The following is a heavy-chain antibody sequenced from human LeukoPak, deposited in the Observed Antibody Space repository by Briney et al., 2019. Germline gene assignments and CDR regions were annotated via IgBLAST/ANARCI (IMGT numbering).Heavy chain of an antibody. CDR3: AKDRPSLLRYFDWLLAYGMDV. CDR1: GFTFSSYR. Sequence: LSGGSLRLSCAASGFTFSSYRMSWVRQAPGKGLEWVSAISGSGGYTYYADSVRGRFTISRDNSKNTLYLQMNSLRAEDTAVYYCAKDRPSLLRYFDWLLAYGMDVWGQGTTVTVSS. D-gene: IGHD3-9*01. J-gene: IGHJ6*02. CDR2: ISGSGGYT. V-gene: IGHV3-23*01.